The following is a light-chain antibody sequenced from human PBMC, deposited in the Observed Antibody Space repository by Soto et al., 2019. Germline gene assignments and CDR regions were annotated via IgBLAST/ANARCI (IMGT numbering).Light chain of an antibody. Sequence: QSALTQPPSASGTPGQRVTISCSGSSSNIGTNTVNWYQHLPGSAPKLLIYSNNQRPSGVPDRFSGSKSGTSASLAISGLQPADEADYYCEAWDGSRNVVLFGGGTKLTVL. CDR1: SSNIGTNT. V-gene: IGLV1-44*01. CDR2: SNN. J-gene: IGLJ2*01. CDR3: EAWDGSRNVVL.